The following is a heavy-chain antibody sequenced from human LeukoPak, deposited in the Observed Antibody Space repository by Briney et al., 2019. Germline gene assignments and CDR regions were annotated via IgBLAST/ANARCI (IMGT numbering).Heavy chain of an antibody. Sequence: GASVKVSCRASGYTFSSYGITWVRQAPGQGLEWVGWISTYNGNTNYAQKLQGRVTMTTDTSTSTAYMELRSLRSDDTAVYYCARDAHSGSYYGIDWGQGTLVTVSS. D-gene: IGHD1-26*01. CDR2: ISTYNGNT. V-gene: IGHV1-18*01. J-gene: IGHJ4*02. CDR3: ARDAHSGSYYGID. CDR1: GYTFSSYG.